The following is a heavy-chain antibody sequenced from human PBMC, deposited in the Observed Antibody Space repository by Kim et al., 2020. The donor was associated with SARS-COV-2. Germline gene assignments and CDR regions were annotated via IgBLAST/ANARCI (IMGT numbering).Heavy chain of an antibody. Sequence: GGSLRLSCAASGFTVSSNYMSWVRQAPGKGLEWVSVIYSGGSTYYADSVKGRFTISRHNSKNTLYLQMNSLRAEDTAVYYCARGGGRFLDPGSIYFDYWGQGTLVTVSS. CDR2: IYSGGST. CDR3: ARGGGRFLDPGSIYFDY. D-gene: IGHD3-3*01. J-gene: IGHJ4*02. V-gene: IGHV3-53*01. CDR1: GFTVSSNY.